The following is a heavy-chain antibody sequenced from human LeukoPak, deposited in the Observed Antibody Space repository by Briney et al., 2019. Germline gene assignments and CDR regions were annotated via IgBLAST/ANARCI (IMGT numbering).Heavy chain of an antibody. CDR1: GFTFSGYW. Sequence: PGGSLRLSCAASGFTFSGYWMSWVRQAPGKGLEWVANIKQDGSEKYYVDSMKGRFSISRDNAKNSLYLQMNSLRAEDTAVYYCAREKIGSGYDYTFDYWGQGTLVTVSS. CDR3: AREKIGSGYDYTFDY. J-gene: IGHJ4*02. D-gene: IGHD5-12*01. V-gene: IGHV3-7*01. CDR2: IKQDGSEK.